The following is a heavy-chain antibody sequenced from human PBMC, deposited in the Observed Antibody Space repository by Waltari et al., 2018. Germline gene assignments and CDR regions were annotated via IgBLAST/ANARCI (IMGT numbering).Heavy chain of an antibody. J-gene: IGHJ5*02. CDR2: IYYSGTD. D-gene: IGHD3-3*01. V-gene: IGHV4-39*01. CDR1: GDSITSRNSY. Sequence: QLHLQESGPILVKPSETLSLTCTVSGDSITSRNSYWGRIRQSPETGLEWIGIIYYSGTDYYNPSLKSRVTISVDSSKNQFSLKVNSVTVADTAVYYCARLLPYDFWSSYSGWFDPWGQGVLVTVSS. CDR3: ARLLPYDFWSSYSGWFDP.